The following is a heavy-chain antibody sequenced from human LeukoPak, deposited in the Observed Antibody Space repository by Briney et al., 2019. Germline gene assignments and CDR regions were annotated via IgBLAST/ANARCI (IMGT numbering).Heavy chain of an antibody. CDR2: INPNSGGT. CDR3: AKVVEVGVHGFQH. V-gene: IGHV1-2*02. J-gene: IGHJ1*01. D-gene: IGHD3-22*01. CDR1: GYTFTGYY. Sequence: WASVKVSCKASGYTFTGYYLHWVRQAPRQGPEWMGWINPNSGGTYYVQKFQGRITMTRDTSISTAYMELNRLISDDTAVYYCAKVVEVGVHGFQHWGQGALVTVSS.